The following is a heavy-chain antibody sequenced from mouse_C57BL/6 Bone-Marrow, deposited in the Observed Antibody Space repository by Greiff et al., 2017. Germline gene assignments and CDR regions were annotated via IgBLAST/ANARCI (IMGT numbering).Heavy chain of an antibody. Sequence: QVQLQQPGAELVRPGSSVKLSCKASGYTFTSYWMHWVKQRPIQGLEWIGNIDPSDSETHYNQKFKDKATLTVDKSSSTAYMQLSSLTSEDSAVYYCARDYSNEDYYAMDYWGQRTSVTVSS. CDR3: ARDYSNEDYYAMDY. D-gene: IGHD2-5*01. V-gene: IGHV1-52*01. CDR1: GYTFTSYW. J-gene: IGHJ4*01. CDR2: IDPSDSET.